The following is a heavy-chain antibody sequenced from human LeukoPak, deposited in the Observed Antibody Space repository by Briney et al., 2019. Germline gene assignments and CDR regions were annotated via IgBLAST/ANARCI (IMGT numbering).Heavy chain of an antibody. CDR2: IYSGGST. CDR3: ASTQTYYFDC. V-gene: IGHV3-66*01. J-gene: IGHJ4*02. Sequence: GGSLRLSCAASGFTVSSNYMSWVRQAPGKGLEWVSVIYSGGSTYYADSVKGRFTISRDNSKNTLYLQMNSLRAEDTAVYYRASTQTYYFDCWGQGTLVTVSS. CDR1: GFTVSSNY.